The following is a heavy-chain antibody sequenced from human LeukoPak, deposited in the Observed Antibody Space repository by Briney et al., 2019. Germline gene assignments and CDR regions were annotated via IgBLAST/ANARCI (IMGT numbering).Heavy chain of an antibody. D-gene: IGHD6-19*01. Sequence: KSSETLSLTCAVYGESFSGYYWSWIRQPPGKGLEWIGEINHSGSTNYNPSLKSRVTISVDTSKNQFSLKLTSVTAADTAAYYCARRTLAGYDYWGQGTLVTVSS. V-gene: IGHV4-34*01. CDR1: GESFSGYY. CDR3: ARRTLAGYDY. J-gene: IGHJ4*02. CDR2: INHSGST.